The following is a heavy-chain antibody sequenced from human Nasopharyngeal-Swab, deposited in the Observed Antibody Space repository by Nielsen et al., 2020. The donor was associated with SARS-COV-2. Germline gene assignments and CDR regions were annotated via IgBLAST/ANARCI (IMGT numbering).Heavy chain of an antibody. CDR3: VSSRAATSYSHGYFDFDY. CDR1: GFTFSRSW. J-gene: IGHJ4*02. CDR2: IKQDGSEE. Sequence: GESLKISCTVSGFTFSRSWMTWVRQAPGKGLEWVANIKQDGSEEYYVDSVKGRFTISRDNAKNSLYLQMNSLRVEDTAMYYCVSSRAATSYSHGYFDFDYWGQGTLVTVSS. V-gene: IGHV3-7*03. D-gene: IGHD5-18*01.